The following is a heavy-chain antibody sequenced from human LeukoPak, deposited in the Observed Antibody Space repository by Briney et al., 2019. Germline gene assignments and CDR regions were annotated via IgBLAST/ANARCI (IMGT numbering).Heavy chain of an antibody. CDR3: AYRGKIAVTTKGAFDI. Sequence: PGGSLSLSCAASGFIFSSYAMGWVRPAPGRGLEWVSAISGRGGSTYYGDSVKGRFTISRDNSKNTLYLQMNSLRAEDTAVYYCAYRGKIAVTTKGAFDIWGQGTLVTVSS. J-gene: IGHJ3*02. V-gene: IGHV3-23*01. CDR2: ISGRGGST. CDR1: GFIFSSYA. D-gene: IGHD4-17*01.